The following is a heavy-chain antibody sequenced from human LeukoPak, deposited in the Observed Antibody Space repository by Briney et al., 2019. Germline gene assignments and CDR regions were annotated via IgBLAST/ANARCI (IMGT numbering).Heavy chain of an antibody. CDR2: IYYSGST. CDR3: ARGFRGSGSYYIPAPFDY. Sequence: SETLSLTCTVSGDSITSNSDYWGWIRQPPGKGLEWIGSIYYSGSTYYDPSLKSRVTMSVDTSKNQFSLKLSSVTAADTAVYYCARGFRGSGSYYIPAPFDYWGQGTLVTVSS. V-gene: IGHV4-39*01. J-gene: IGHJ4*02. CDR1: GDSITSNSDY. D-gene: IGHD3-10*01.